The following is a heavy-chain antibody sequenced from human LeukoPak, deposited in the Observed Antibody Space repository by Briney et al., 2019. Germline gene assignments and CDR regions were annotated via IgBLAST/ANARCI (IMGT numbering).Heavy chain of an antibody. Sequence: PGGSLRLSCAASGFTVSSNYMSWVRQAPGKGLEWVSVIYSGGSTYYADSVKGRFTISRDNSKNTLYLQMNSLRAEDTAVYYCATGARLRSDAFDIWGQGTMVTVSS. J-gene: IGHJ3*02. CDR3: ATGARLRSDAFDI. CDR2: IYSGGST. D-gene: IGHD6-25*01. CDR1: GFTVSSNY. V-gene: IGHV3-53*01.